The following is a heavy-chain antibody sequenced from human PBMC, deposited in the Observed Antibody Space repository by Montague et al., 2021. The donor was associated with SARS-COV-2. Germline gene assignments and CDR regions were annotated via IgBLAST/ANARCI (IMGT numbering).Heavy chain of an antibody. CDR3: ARHLLGALSYYMDV. CDR2: IYYSGST. J-gene: IGHJ6*03. Sequence: SETLSLTCTVSGGSIGSSSYYWGWIRQPQGKGLVWIGCIYYSGSTYYNPTLKSRVTISVDKSKNQFSLNLSSVAAADTAEYHCARHLLGALSYYMDVWGKGTTVTVSS. CDR1: GGSIGSSSYY. V-gene: IGHV4-39*01. D-gene: IGHD2/OR15-2a*01.